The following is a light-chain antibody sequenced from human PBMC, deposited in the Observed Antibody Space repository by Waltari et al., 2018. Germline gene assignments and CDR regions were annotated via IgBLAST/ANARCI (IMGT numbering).Light chain of an antibody. Sequence: EIVLTQSPATLSLSPGERATLSCRASQSVSTFLDWYQQKPGQAPRPLIYHASNRATGIPARFSGSGSGTDFTLTISSLEPEDFAVYYCQQRANWPPLTFGGGTKVEIK. J-gene: IGKJ4*01. CDR1: QSVSTF. CDR3: QQRANWPPLT. V-gene: IGKV3-11*01. CDR2: HAS.